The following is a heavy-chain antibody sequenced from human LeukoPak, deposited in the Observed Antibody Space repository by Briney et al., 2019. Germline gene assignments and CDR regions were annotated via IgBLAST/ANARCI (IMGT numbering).Heavy chain of an antibody. Sequence: ASVKVSCKASDFSFTSYGMSWVRQAPGQGLEWMGWISAYNGSTKYAQKLQGRVTMTTDTSTGTAYMELRSLRPDDTAVYYCARERKRGGYSGYDPSSFDYWGQGTLVTVSS. CDR2: ISAYNGST. D-gene: IGHD5-12*01. CDR3: ARERKRGGYSGYDPSSFDY. V-gene: IGHV1-18*01. J-gene: IGHJ4*02. CDR1: DFSFTSYG.